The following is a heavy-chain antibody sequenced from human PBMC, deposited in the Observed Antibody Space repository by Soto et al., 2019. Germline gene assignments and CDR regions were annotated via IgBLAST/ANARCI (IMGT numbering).Heavy chain of an antibody. V-gene: IGHV3-53*01. CDR1: GFTVSSNY. CDR3: AREAYGDYVGGFDY. D-gene: IGHD4-17*01. J-gene: IGHJ4*02. Sequence: EVQLVESGGGLIQPGGSLRLSCAASGFTVSSNYMSWVREAPGKGLEWVSVIYSGGSTYYADSVKGRFTISRDNSKNTLYLQMNSLRAEDTVVYYCAREAYGDYVGGFDYWGQGTLVTVSS. CDR2: IYSGGST.